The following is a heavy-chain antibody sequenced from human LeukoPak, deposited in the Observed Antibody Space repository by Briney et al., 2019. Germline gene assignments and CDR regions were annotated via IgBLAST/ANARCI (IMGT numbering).Heavy chain of an antibody. D-gene: IGHD3-22*01. Sequence: PGGSLRLSCAASGFTFSSYSMNWVRQAPGKGLEWVSYISSSSSTIYYADSVKGRFTISRDNAKNSLYLQMNSLRDEGTAVYYCARDLITMIVVDPPGGFDYWGQGTLVTVSS. CDR3: ARDLITMIVVDPPGGFDY. V-gene: IGHV3-48*02. CDR1: GFTFSSYS. J-gene: IGHJ4*02. CDR2: ISSSSSTI.